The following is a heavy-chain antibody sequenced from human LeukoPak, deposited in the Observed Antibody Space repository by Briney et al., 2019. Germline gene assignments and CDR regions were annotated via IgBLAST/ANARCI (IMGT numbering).Heavy chain of an antibody. J-gene: IGHJ4*02. CDR3: ARDSSWYDY. V-gene: IGHV4-59*01. Sequence: SETLFLTCTVSGGSISSYYWSWIRQPPGKGLEWIGYIYYSGSTNYNPSLKSRVTISVDTSKNQFSLKLSSVTAAGTAVYYGARDSSWYDYWGQGTLVTVSS. CDR1: GGSISSYY. CDR2: IYYSGST. D-gene: IGHD6-13*01.